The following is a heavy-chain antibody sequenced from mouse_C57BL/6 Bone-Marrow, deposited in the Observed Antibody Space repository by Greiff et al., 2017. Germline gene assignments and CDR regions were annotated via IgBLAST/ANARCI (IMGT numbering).Heavy chain of an antibody. CDR1: GYTFTDYN. Sequence: EVQLQQSGPELVKPGASVKIPCKASGYTFTDYNMDWVKQSHGKSLEWIGDINPNNGGTIYNQRFKGKATLTVDKSSSTAYMELRSLTSEDTAVYYCARAYYSNEPDWYFDVWGTGTTVTVSS. D-gene: IGHD2-5*01. CDR3: ARAYYSNEPDWYFDV. J-gene: IGHJ1*03. CDR2: INPNNGGT. V-gene: IGHV1-18*01.